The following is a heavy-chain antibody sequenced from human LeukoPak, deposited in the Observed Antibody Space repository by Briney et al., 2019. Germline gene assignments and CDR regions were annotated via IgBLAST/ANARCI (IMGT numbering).Heavy chain of an antibody. CDR3: ARDVFSDIVVVPAYYYYYMDV. CDR1: GGTFSSYA. CDR2: IIPIFGTA. J-gene: IGHJ6*03. V-gene: IGHV1-69*05. D-gene: IGHD2-2*01. Sequence: SVKVSCKASGGTFSSYAISWVRRAPGQGLEWMGRIIPIFGTANYAQKFQGRVTITTDESTSTAYMELSSLRSEDTAVYYCARDVFSDIVVVPAYYYYYMDVWGKGTTVTVSS.